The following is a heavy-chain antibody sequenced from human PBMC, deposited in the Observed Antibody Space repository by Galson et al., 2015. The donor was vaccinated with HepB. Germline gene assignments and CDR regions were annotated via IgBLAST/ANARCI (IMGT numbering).Heavy chain of an antibody. CDR3: TRLAVEAFDI. CDR2: IYHSGST. D-gene: IGHD5-24*01. CDR1: GGSISSTNW. V-gene: IGHV4-4*02. J-gene: IGHJ3*02. Sequence: ETLSLTCAVSGGSISSTNWWSWVRQPPGKGLEWIGEIYHSGSTNYNPSLKSRVTISVDKSKNQLSLKLNTVTAADTAVYYCTRLAVEAFDIWGQGTMVTVSS.